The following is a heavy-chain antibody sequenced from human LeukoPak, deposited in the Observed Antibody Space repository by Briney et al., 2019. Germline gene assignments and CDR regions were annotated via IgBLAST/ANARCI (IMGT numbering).Heavy chain of an antibody. V-gene: IGHV3-7*03. J-gene: IGHJ4*02. D-gene: IGHD6-13*01. CDR3: ATGAQQLGY. Sequence: GGSLRLSCVASGFTFSGYWMSWVRQAPGKGLEWVANIKQDGSEKYYVDSVKGRFTISRDNAKNSLYPQMNNLRAEDTGMYYCATGAQQLGYWGQGTLVTVSS. CDR2: IKQDGSEK. CDR1: GFTFSGYW.